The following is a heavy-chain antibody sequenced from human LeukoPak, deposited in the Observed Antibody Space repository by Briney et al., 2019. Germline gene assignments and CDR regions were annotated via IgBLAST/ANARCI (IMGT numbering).Heavy chain of an antibody. Sequence: GGSLRLSCAASGFTFSSYGMHWVRQAPGKGLEWVAFIRYDGSNKYYADYVKGRFTISRDNSKNTLYLQMNSLRAEDTAVYYCAKGEEWLRSYYYYMDVWGKGTAVTVSS. CDR1: GFTFSSYG. CDR3: AKGEEWLRSYYYYMDV. V-gene: IGHV3-30*02. J-gene: IGHJ6*03. CDR2: IRYDGSNK. D-gene: IGHD5-12*01.